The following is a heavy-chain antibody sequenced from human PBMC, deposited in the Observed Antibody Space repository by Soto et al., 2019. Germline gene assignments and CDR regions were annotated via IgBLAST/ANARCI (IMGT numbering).Heavy chain of an antibody. J-gene: IGHJ6*02. CDR2: IYPGDSDT. Sequence: GESLKISCQGSGYSFTSYWIGWVRQMPGKGLEWMGIIYPGDSDTRYSPSFQGQVTISADKSISTAYLQWSSLKASDTAMYYCARHRAVAGTKSEYYYYGMDVWGQGTTVTVSS. D-gene: IGHD6-19*01. CDR1: GYSFTSYW. CDR3: ARHRAVAGTKSEYYYYGMDV. V-gene: IGHV5-51*01.